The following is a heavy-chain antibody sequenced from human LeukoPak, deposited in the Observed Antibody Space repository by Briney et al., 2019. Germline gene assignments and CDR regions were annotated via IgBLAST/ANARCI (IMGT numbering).Heavy chain of an antibody. D-gene: IGHD3-9*01. Sequence: SETLSLTCTVSGGSISSSSYYWGWIRQPPGKGLEWIGSIYNSGSTNYNPSLKSRVTISVDTSKNQFPLKLSSVTAADTAVYYCARLTYYDTYWGQGTLVTVSS. CDR1: GGSISSSSYY. V-gene: IGHV4-39*06. CDR2: IYNSGST. J-gene: IGHJ4*02. CDR3: ARLTYYDTY.